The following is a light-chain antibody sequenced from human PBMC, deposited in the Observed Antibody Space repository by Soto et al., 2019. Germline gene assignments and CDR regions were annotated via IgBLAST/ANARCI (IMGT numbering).Light chain of an antibody. Sequence: EIVMTQSPATLSVSPGERATLSCRASQSVSSNLAWYQQKPGQAPRLLIYGASTRATGIPARFSGSGSGTEFTLPISSLQSEDFAVYYCQQYNNWSPWTFGQGTKVEIE. CDR1: QSVSSN. J-gene: IGKJ1*01. CDR3: QQYNNWSPWT. V-gene: IGKV3-15*01. CDR2: GAS.